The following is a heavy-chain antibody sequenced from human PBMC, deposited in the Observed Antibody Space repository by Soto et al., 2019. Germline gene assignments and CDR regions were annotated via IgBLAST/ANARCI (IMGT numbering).Heavy chain of an antibody. V-gene: IGHV6-1*01. D-gene: IGHD3-16*01. CDR2: TYYRSRWQT. CDR3: ARLIGNSWLDS. Sequence: QVQLQQSGPGLVKPSQTLSLTCAISGDSVSSNDATWDWIRQSPSRGLEWLGRTYYRSRWQTDYAKSRKSRISINRDTSNNQVSLQLNSVPPDDTAVYYCARLIGNSWLDSWGQGTLVTVSS. CDR1: GDSVSSNDAT. J-gene: IGHJ5*01.